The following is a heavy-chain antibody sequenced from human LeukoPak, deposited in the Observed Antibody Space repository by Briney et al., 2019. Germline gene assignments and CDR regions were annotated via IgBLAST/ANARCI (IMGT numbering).Heavy chain of an antibody. V-gene: IGHV1-8*01. CDR1: GYTFTSYG. CDR3: ARSSPILAWFPGPYYYMDV. D-gene: IGHD3-3*01. CDR2: MNPNSGNT. J-gene: IGHJ6*03. Sequence: ASVKVSCKASGYTFTSYGFSWVRHAPGQGLEWMGWMNPNSGNTGYAQKFQGRGTITRTSSISTAYMELRSLRSEDTAVYYCARSSPILAWFPGPYYYMDVWGKGTTVTVSS.